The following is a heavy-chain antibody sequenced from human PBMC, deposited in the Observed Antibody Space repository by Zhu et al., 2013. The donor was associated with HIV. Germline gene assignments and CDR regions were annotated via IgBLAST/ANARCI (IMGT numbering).Heavy chain of an antibody. J-gene: IGHJ4*02. CDR3: AKDEFGCSGGKCYSGIPYYFGN. Sequence: EVQLLESGGGLVQPGGSLRLSCAASRFSFSNYAMSWVRQGPGKGLELVSTISGSGSSTYYADSVKGRFTISRDNSKNTLYLQMNSLRAEDTAVYYCAKDEFGCSGGKCYSGIPYYFGNWGQGTLVTVSS. V-gene: IGHV3-23*01. CDR1: RFSFSNYA. CDR2: ISGSGSST. D-gene: IGHD2-15*01.